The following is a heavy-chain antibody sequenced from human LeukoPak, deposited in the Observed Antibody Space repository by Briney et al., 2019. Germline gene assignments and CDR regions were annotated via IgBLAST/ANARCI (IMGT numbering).Heavy chain of an antibody. CDR3: VRIWEGAY. D-gene: IGHD1-26*01. Sequence: PGGSLRLSCVASGFTFSSYWMHWVRQAPGKGLVWVSRINTDGSITSYADSVKGRSTISRDNAKNTLYLEMNSLRAEDTAVYYCVRIWEGAYWGQGTLVTVSS. CDR2: INTDGSIT. V-gene: IGHV3-74*01. CDR1: GFTFSSYW. J-gene: IGHJ4*02.